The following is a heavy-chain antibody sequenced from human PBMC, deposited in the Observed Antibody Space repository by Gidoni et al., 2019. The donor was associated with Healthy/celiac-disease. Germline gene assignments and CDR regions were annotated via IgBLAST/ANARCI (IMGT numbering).Heavy chain of an antibody. D-gene: IGHD3-10*01. V-gene: IGHV4-61*02. Sequence: QVQLQESGPGLVKPSQPLSLTCTVSGGSISSGSYYWSWIRQPAGKGLEWIGRIYTSGSTNYNPSLKSRVTISVDTSKNQFSLKLSSVTAADTAVYYCARGYGSGSYYEFDYWGQGTLVTVSS. CDR1: GGSISSGSYY. CDR2: IYTSGST. J-gene: IGHJ4*02. CDR3: ARGYGSGSYYEFDY.